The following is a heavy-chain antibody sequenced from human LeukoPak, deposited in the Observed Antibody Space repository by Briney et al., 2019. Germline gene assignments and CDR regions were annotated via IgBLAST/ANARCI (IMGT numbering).Heavy chain of an antibody. CDR3: ARRGGYYGMDV. D-gene: IGHD3-16*01. J-gene: IGHJ6*02. Sequence: ASVKVSCKASGYTFTNYYMHWVRQAPGQGLEWMGIINPSGGSTSYAQKFQGRVTVTRDTSTSTVYVELNSLRSEDTAVYYCARRGGYYGMDVWGQGTTVTVSS. CDR1: GYTFTNYY. V-gene: IGHV1-46*01. CDR2: INPSGGST.